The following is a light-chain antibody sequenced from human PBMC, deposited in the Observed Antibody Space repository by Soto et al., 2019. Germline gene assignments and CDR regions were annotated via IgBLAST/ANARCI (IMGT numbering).Light chain of an antibody. CDR3: QQYNNYFRT. Sequence: IQMTQSPSTLSASVGDRVTITCRASQSISIWLAWYQQKPGKAPKLLIYKASSLESGVPSRFSGSGSGTEFTLTISSLQPDDFATYYCQQYNNYFRTFGQGTKVEIK. J-gene: IGKJ1*01. CDR2: KAS. CDR1: QSISIW. V-gene: IGKV1-5*03.